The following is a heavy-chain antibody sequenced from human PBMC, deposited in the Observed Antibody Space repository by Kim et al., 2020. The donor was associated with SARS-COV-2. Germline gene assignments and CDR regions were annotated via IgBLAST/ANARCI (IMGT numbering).Heavy chain of an antibody. J-gene: IGHJ5*02. D-gene: IGHD4-17*01. V-gene: IGHV4-34*01. Sequence: LKSRVTISVDTSKNQFSRKPSSVTAADTAVYYCARAPNEDYGGNYNWFDPWGQGTLVTVSS. CDR3: ARAPNEDYGGNYNWFDP.